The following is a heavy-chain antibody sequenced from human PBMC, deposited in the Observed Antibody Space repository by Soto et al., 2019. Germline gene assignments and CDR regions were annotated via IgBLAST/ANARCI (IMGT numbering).Heavy chain of an antibody. J-gene: IGHJ4*02. CDR3: ARLLYSSGWYY. CDR2: MNPNSGNT. CDR1: GYTFTSYD. D-gene: IGHD6-19*01. Sequence: GASVKVSCKASGYTFTSYDINWVRQATGQGLEWMGWMNPNSGNTGYAQKFQGQVTISADKSISTAYLQWTSLKASDTAMYYCARLLYSSGWYYWGQGTLVTVSS. V-gene: IGHV1-8*01.